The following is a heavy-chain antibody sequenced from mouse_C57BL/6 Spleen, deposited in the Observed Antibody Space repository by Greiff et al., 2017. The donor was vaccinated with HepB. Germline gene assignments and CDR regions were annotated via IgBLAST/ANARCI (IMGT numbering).Heavy chain of an antibody. J-gene: IGHJ2*01. D-gene: IGHD1-1*01. Sequence: LVESGAELVKPGASVKISCKASGYAFSSYWMNWVKQRPGKGLELIGQIYPGDGDTNYNGKFKGKATLTADTSSSTAYMQLSSLTSEDSAVYFCARGDLGVSSYYYFDNWGQGTTLTVAS. CDR2: IYPGDGDT. CDR1: GYAFSSYW. V-gene: IGHV1-80*01. CDR3: ARGDLGVSSYYYFDN.